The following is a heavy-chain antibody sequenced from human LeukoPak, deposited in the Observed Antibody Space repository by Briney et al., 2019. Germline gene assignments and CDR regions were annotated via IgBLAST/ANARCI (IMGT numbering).Heavy chain of an antibody. CDR2: INPNSGGT. Sequence: ASVKVSCKASGYTFNFYYVHWVQQAPGQGLEWMGIINPNSGGTTYAQKFQGRVTLTGDTSASTVFMELSSLTSEDTAVYYCAREGFCSGTNCPAVYWGQGTLVTVSS. CDR3: AREGFCSGTNCPAVY. V-gene: IGHV1-46*02. D-gene: IGHD2-2*01. CDR1: GYTFNFYY. J-gene: IGHJ4*02.